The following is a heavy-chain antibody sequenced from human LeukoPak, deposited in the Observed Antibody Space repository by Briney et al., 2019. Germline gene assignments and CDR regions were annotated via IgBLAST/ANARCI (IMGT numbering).Heavy chain of an antibody. CDR2: VSSSGSTI. D-gene: IGHD2-15*01. J-gene: IGHJ4*02. V-gene: IGHV3-48*04. CDR1: GFTFSSYG. CDR3: AREAGYCSGGSCSTSGY. Sequence: GGSLRLSCAASGFTFSSYGMNWIRQAPGKGLEWVSYVSSSGSTIYYADSVKGRFTISRDNAKNSLYLQMNSLRAEDTAVYYCAREAGYCSGGSCSTSGYWGQGTLVTVSS.